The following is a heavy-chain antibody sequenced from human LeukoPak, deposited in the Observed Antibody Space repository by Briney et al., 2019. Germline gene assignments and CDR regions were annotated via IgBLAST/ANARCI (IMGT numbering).Heavy chain of an antibody. CDR3: ARDYRSRGSYGDY. J-gene: IGHJ4*02. V-gene: IGHV1-69*04. CDR2: IIPILGIA. CDR1: GGTFSSYA. D-gene: IGHD1-26*01. Sequence: SVKVSCKASGGTFSSYAISWVRQAPGQGLEWMGRIIPILGIANYAQKFQGRVTITADKSTSTAYMELSSLRSDDTAVYYCARDYRSRGSYGDYWGQGTLVTVSS.